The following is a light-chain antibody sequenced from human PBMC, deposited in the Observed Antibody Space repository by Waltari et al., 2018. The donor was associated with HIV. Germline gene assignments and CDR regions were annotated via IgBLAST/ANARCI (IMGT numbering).Light chain of an antibody. CDR2: EVT. CDR3: CSYAGSRIHVV. V-gene: IGLV2-23*02. J-gene: IGLJ2*01. CDR1: FRHVGRYNL. Sequence: QSALTPPASVPGSPGQSITLPCTGTFRHVGRYNLVSWYQKPPGEAPKIMIYEVTKRPSGVSSRFSGSKSGNTASLTISGLQAEDEADYYCCSYAGSRIHVVFGGGTKLTVL.